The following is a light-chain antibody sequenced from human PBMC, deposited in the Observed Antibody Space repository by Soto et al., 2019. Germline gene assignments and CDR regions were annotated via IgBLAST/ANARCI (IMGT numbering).Light chain of an antibody. V-gene: IGKV2-28*01. J-gene: IGKJ5*01. Sequence: DIVVTQSPLSLSVTPGEPASISCRSSQSLLNSYGYSYLVWYLQRPGQSPQLLFSLGSNRASGVPDRFSGSGSGTDFTLRISRVETEDVGIYYCMQGLRTPITFGQGTRLEIK. CDR2: LGS. CDR3: MQGLRTPIT. CDR1: QSLLNSYGYSY.